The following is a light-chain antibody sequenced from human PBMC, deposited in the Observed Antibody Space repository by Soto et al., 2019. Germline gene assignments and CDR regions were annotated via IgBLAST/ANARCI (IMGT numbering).Light chain of an antibody. Sequence: EIVLTQSPGTLSLSPGERAALSCRSSQSVSSGNLAWYQQKPGQAPRLLIFGATGRATGIPDRFSGSESGTDFTLTITSLEPEDLAVYYCQYHGSAPTFGGGTKVEI. CDR2: GAT. V-gene: IGKV3-20*01. CDR1: QSVSSGN. CDR3: QYHGSAPT. J-gene: IGKJ4*01.